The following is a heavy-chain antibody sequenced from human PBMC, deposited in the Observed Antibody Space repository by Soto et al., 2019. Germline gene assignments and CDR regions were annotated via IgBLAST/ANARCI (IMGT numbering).Heavy chain of an antibody. D-gene: IGHD2-8*02. V-gene: IGHV1-8*01. J-gene: IGHJ5*02. CDR1: GYTFSSYD. CDR3: ARGLVGSTPPP. Sequence: ASVKVSCKASGYTFSSYDFNCVRQATGQVLEWMGWMNPNSGNTGYAQKFQGRVTMTRNTSISTAYMELSSLRSEDTAVYYCARGLVGSTPPPWGQGTLVTVSS. CDR2: MNPNSGNT.